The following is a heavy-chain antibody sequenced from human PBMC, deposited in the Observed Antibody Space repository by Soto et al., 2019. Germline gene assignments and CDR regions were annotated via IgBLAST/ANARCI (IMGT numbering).Heavy chain of an antibody. J-gene: IGHJ6*02. V-gene: IGHV3-30-3*01. CDR2: ISYDGSNK. Sequence: QVQLVESGGGVVQPGRSLSLSCAASGFTFSSYAMHWVRQAPGKGLEWVAVISYDGSNKYYADSVKGRFTISRDNSKNTLYLQMNSLRAEDTAVYYCARASGMDVWGQGTTVTVSS. CDR3: ARASGMDV. CDR1: GFTFSSYA.